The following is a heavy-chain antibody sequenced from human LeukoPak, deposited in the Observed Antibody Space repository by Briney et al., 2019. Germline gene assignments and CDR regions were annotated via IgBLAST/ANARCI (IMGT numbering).Heavy chain of an antibody. Sequence: GGSLRLSCAASGFTFSSYWMSWVRQAPGKGLEWVANIKQDGSEKYYADPVKGRFTISRDNSKNTLFLQMNSLRAEDTAVYYCAKDPRGSWSRELYYYYYYMDVWGKGTTVTISS. J-gene: IGHJ6*03. CDR3: AKDPRGSWSRELYYYYYYMDV. CDR1: GFTFSSYW. D-gene: IGHD6-13*01. V-gene: IGHV3-7*01. CDR2: IKQDGSEK.